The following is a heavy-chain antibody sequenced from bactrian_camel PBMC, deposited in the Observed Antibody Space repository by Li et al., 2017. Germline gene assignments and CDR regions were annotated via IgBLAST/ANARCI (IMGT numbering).Heavy chain of an antibody. D-gene: IGHD2*01. V-gene: IGHV3S6*01. CDR1: GYTWSSYC. Sequence: HVQLVESGGGSVQAGGSLTLSCAVSGYTWSSYCMGWFRQGPGKEREGVATIDRDVSVTYTDSVKGRFTISKDDAKNTLYLQMNSLKPEDTAMYYCLADPSGAYFYTLKPLSESNYWGQGTQVTVS. J-gene: IGHJ4*01. CDR3: LADPSGAYFYTLKPLSESNY. CDR2: IDRDVSVT.